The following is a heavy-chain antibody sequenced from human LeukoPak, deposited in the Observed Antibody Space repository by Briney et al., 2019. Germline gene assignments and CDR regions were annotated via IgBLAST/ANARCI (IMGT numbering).Heavy chain of an antibody. D-gene: IGHD3-22*01. V-gene: IGHV1-18*01. CDR3: ASSRNYYDSSGYPDDY. CDR1: GYTFTSYG. CDR2: ISAYNGNT. Sequence: GASVKVSCKASGYTFTSYGISWVRQAPGQGLEWMGWISAYNGNTNYAQKLQGRVTMTTDTSTSTAYMELRSLRSDDTAVYYCASSRNYYDSSGYPDDYWGQGTLVTVSS. J-gene: IGHJ4*02.